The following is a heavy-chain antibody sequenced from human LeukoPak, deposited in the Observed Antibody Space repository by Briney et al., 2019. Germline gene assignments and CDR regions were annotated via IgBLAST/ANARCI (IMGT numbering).Heavy chain of an antibody. CDR3: AGDLGTHYDYVWGSYRPFDY. CDR2: IYSGGST. J-gene: IGHJ4*02. CDR1: GFTFSNFA. Sequence: PGGSLRLSCAASGFTFSNFAMSWVRQAPGKGLEWVSVIYSGGSTYYADSVKGRFTISRDNSKNTLYLQMNSLRAEDTAVYYCAGDLGTHYDYVWGSYRPFDYWGQGTLVTVSS. V-gene: IGHV3-66*01. D-gene: IGHD3-16*02.